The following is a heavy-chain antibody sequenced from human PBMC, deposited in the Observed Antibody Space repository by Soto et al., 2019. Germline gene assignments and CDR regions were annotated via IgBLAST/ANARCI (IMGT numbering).Heavy chain of an antibody. Sequence: ASVKVSCKASGYTFTDYAIHWVRQAPGQGLEWMGWINVGNGNTGYSRKFQGRVTYARDMSASTAYIEVTSLTSEDTAIYYCAREGAHYTTLDHWGQGTLVTVSS. CDR3: AREGAHYTTLDH. CDR2: INVGNGNT. J-gene: IGHJ1*01. D-gene: IGHD1-26*01. V-gene: IGHV1-3*01. CDR1: GYTFTDYA.